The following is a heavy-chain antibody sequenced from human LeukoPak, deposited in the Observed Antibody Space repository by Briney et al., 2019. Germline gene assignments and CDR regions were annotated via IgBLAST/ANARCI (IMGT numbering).Heavy chain of an antibody. Sequence: GESLKISCKGSGYSFTSYWIGWVRQMPGKGLEWMVIIYPGDSETRNSPSFQGQVTHSSDKTINTAYLQWSSLKASDTAMYYCARKMGCSGGSCHYFDYWGQGTLVTVSS. CDR2: IYPGDSET. CDR3: ARKMGCSGGSCHYFDY. D-gene: IGHD2-15*01. V-gene: IGHV5-51*01. CDR1: GYSFTSYW. J-gene: IGHJ4*02.